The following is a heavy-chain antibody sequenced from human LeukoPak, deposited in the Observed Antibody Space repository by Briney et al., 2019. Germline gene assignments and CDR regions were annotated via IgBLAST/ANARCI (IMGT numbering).Heavy chain of an antibody. CDR1: GYTLSDYD. CDR2: INPNSLIP. Sequence: ASMKVSCKASGYTLSDYDINWVRQAPGQGLEYMGWINPNSLIPGYARKFRGRVTLTMDTSIRTAYMELSGLTYDDTAIYYCARVKPVPTVSFDPWGQGTLVTVSS. J-gene: IGHJ5*02. D-gene: IGHD4-17*01. V-gene: IGHV1-8*01. CDR3: ARVKPVPTVSFDP.